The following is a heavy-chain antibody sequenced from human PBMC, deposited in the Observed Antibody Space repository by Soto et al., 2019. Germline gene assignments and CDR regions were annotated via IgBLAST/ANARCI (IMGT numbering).Heavy chain of an antibody. Sequence: GGSQSLSCPASGSPMSSSVMNWVRQAPGRGLEWVSTIRRSGDPTYYADSVRGRFTISRDNSKNTLYLQMYSLRADDTAVYYCATGHDSGDLRFDHWGQGTLVPVS. CDR1: GSPMSSSV. D-gene: IGHD4-17*01. CDR3: ATGHDSGDLRFDH. J-gene: IGHJ4*01. V-gene: IGHV3-23*01. CDR2: IRRSGDPT.